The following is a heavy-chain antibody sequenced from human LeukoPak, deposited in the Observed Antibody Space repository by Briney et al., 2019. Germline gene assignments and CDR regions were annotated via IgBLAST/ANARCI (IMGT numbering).Heavy chain of an antibody. V-gene: IGHV4-59*08. CDR2: IYYSGST. Sequence: PSETLSLTCTVSGGSISTYYWSWIRQPPGKGLEWTGYIYYSGSTNYNPSLKSRVTISVDTSKNQFSLKLSSVTAADTAVYYCARTVGALYDAFNIWGQGTMVTVSS. CDR1: GGSISTYY. CDR3: ARTVGALYDAFNI. D-gene: IGHD1-26*01. J-gene: IGHJ3*02.